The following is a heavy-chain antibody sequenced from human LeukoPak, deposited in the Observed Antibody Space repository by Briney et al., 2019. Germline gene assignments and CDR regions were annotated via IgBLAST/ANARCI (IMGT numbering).Heavy chain of an antibody. V-gene: IGHV1-2*02. D-gene: IGHD2-2*01. CDR3: ATLPLRVVPAAVRPYYYYYMDV. CDR2: INPNSGGT. Sequence: ASVKVSCKASGYTFTGYYIHWVRQAPGQGLEWMGWINPNSGGTNYAQKFQGRVTMTRDTSISTAYMELSRLRSDDTAVYYCATLPLRVVPAAVRPYYYYYMDVWGKGTTVTVSS. J-gene: IGHJ6*03. CDR1: GYTFTGYY.